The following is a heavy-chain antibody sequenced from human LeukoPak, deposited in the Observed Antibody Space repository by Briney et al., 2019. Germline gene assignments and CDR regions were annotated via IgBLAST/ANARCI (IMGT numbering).Heavy chain of an antibody. CDR3: ARDRNWKNDWFDP. J-gene: IGHJ5*02. Sequence: GGSLRLSCAASGFTVSSNHMSWVRQAPGKGLEWVLLIYSGGSTYYADSVKGRFTISRDNSKNTLYLQMSSLRAEDTAVYYCARDRNWKNDWFDPWGQGTLVTVSS. CDR1: GFTVSSNH. D-gene: IGHD1/OR15-1a*01. CDR2: IYSGGST. V-gene: IGHV3-66*01.